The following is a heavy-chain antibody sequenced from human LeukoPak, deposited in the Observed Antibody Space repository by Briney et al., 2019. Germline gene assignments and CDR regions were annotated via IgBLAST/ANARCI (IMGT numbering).Heavy chain of an antibody. CDR3: ARPFYDSSGYYPNWFDP. CDR2: IIPIFGTA. J-gene: IGHJ5*02. CDR1: GGTFSSYA. D-gene: IGHD3-22*01. Sequence: SVKVPCKASGGTFSSYAISWVRQAPGQGLEWMGGIIPIFGTANYAQKFQGRVTITTDESTSTAYMELSSLRSEDTAVYYCARPFYDSSGYYPNWFDPWGQGTLVTVSS. V-gene: IGHV1-69*05.